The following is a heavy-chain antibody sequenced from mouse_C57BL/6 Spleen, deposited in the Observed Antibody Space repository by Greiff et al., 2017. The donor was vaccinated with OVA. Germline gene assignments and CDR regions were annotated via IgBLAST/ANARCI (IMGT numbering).Heavy chain of an antibody. D-gene: IGHD2-3*01. J-gene: IGHJ2*01. CDR3: ARWHGYYPYYFDY. Sequence: VQLQQSGPELVKPGASVKISCKASGYAFSSSWMNWVKQRPGKGLEWIGRIYPGDGDTNYNGKFKGKATLTADKSSSTAYMQLSSLTSEDSAVYFCARWHGYYPYYFDYWGQGTTLTVSS. CDR2: IYPGDGDT. V-gene: IGHV1-82*01. CDR1: GYAFSSSW.